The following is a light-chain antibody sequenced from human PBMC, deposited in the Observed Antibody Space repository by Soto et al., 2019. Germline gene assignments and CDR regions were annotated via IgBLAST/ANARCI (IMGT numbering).Light chain of an antibody. V-gene: IGLV1-40*01. CDR1: SSNIGAGYD. CDR3: QSYDSSLSGSV. Sequence: QSVLTQPPSVSGAPGQRVTISCTGSSSNIGAGYDVHWYRQLPGTAPKVLIYGNTNRPSGVPDRFSGSQSGTSASLAITGLQAEDEADYYCQSYDSSLSGSVFGTGTKVTVL. CDR2: GNT. J-gene: IGLJ1*01.